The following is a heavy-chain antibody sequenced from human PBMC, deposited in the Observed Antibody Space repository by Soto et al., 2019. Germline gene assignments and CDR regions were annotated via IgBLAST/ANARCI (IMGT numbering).Heavy chain of an antibody. J-gene: IGHJ6*02. CDR2: IYYSGST. CDR1: GGSISSYY. V-gene: IGHV4-59*01. CDR3: ARGGYYGSGSYYNGQGPFYYGMDV. Sequence: SETLSLTCTVSGGSISSYYWSWIRQPPGEGLEWIGYIYYSGSTNYNPSLKSRVTISVDTSKNQFSLKLSSVTAADTAVYYCARGGYYGSGSYYNGQGPFYYGMDVWGQGTTVTVSS. D-gene: IGHD3-10*01.